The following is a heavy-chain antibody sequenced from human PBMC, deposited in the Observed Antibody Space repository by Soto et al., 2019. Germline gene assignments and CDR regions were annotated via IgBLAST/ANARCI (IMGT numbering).Heavy chain of an antibody. V-gene: IGHV3-23*01. J-gene: IGHJ6*02. Sequence: LGGSLRLSCAASGFTFSSYAMSWVRQAPGKGLEWVSAISGSGGSTYYADSVKGRFTISRDNSKNTLYLQMNSLRAEDTAVYYCAKVERFLEWSLSTHIYYCYGMYVWSQGTTVTVSS. D-gene: IGHD3-3*01. CDR3: AKVERFLEWSLSTHIYYCYGMYV. CDR2: ISGSGGST. CDR1: GFTFSSYA.